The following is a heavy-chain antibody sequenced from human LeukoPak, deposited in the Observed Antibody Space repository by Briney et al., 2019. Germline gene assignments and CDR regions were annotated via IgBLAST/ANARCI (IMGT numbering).Heavy chain of an antibody. CDR3: AKDVIRGGITYFES. J-gene: IGHJ4*02. CDR1: GFTLNNSG. CDR2: ISYDGSNK. Sequence: GGSLRLSCAASGFTLNNSGIHWVRQAPGKGLDWVAGISYDGSNKYYADSVRGRFTISRDNSKDTLFLQVNSLRTEDTAVYYCAKDVIRGGITYFESWGQGTQVAVSS. V-gene: IGHV3-30*18. D-gene: IGHD3-10*01.